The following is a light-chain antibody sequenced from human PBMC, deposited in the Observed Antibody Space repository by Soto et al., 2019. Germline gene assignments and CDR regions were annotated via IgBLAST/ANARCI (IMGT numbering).Light chain of an antibody. CDR2: EVS. Sequence: SDLTKPASVSGSPGQSITISCPGTSSDVGSYNYVSWYQQHPGKAPKLMIYEVSDRPSGISSRFSGSKSGNTASLTISGLQTEDEADYYCSSYTSSSTLFGTGTKVTVL. CDR1: SSDVGSYNY. J-gene: IGLJ1*01. CDR3: SSYTSSSTL. V-gene: IGLV2-14*01.